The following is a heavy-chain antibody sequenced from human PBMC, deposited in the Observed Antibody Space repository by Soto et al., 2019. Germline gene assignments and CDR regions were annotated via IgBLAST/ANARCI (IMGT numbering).Heavy chain of an antibody. CDR3: ARAAIEGHQVEGQSPSSQTLDY. D-gene: IGHD2-21*01. V-gene: IGHV4-30-2*01. CDR2: TYNSVST. J-gene: IGHJ4*02. Sequence: SETMSLTCAVSGGSISSGGYSWSWIRQPPGKGLEWIGYTYNSVSTYYNPSLKSRVTISVDTSKNQFSLKLTSVTAADTGVYYCARAAIEGHQVEGQSPSSQTLDYWGQGNLVTVS. CDR1: GGSISSGGYS.